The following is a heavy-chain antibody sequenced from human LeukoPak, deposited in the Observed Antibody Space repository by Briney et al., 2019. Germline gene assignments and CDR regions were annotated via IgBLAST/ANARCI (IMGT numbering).Heavy chain of an antibody. Sequence: PGGSLRLSCAASGFTFSSYDMNWVRQAPGKGLEWVSSISTSSRYIYYVDSVKGRFTVSRDNGKNSLYLQMNSLRAEDTAVYYCARKAAPAMDVWGQGTTVTVSS. CDR2: ISTSSRYI. J-gene: IGHJ6*02. CDR3: ARKAAPAMDV. CDR1: GFTFSSYD. V-gene: IGHV3-21*03. D-gene: IGHD6-6*01.